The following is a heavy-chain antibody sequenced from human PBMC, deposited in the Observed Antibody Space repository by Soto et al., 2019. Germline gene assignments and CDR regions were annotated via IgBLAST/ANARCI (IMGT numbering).Heavy chain of an antibody. CDR3: AGGIAVAGPSRDGFDI. J-gene: IGHJ3*02. D-gene: IGHD6-19*01. CDR1: SGSISSSNW. V-gene: IGHV4-4*02. CDR2: IYHSGST. Sequence: QVQLQESGPGLVKPSGTLSLSCAVSSGSISSSNWWSWVRQPPGKGLEWIGEIYHSGSTNYNPSLKSRVSISVDKSTNQFSLKLSSVTAADTAVYYCAGGIAVAGPSRDGFDIWGQRTMVTVSS.